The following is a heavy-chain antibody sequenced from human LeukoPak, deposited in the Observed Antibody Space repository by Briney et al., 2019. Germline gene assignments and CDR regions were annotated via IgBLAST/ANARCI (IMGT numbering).Heavy chain of an antibody. J-gene: IGHJ4*02. CDR2: ISAYNGNT. CDR3: ARDQYKGQSQPQDY. Sequence: ASVKVSCKASGYTFTSYGISWVRQAPGQGLEWMGLISAYNGNTNYAQKLQGRVTMTTDTSTTTAYMELRSLRSDDTAVYYCARDQYKGQSQPQDYWGQGTLVTVSS. V-gene: IGHV1-18*01. CDR1: GYTFTSYG. D-gene: IGHD1-1*01.